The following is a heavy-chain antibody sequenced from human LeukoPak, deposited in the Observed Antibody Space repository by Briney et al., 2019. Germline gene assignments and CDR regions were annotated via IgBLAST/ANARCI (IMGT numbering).Heavy chain of an antibody. D-gene: IGHD1-26*01. Sequence: PGGSLRLSCAASGFTFSSYSMNWVRQAPGKGLEWVSYIRNSSSTIYYADSVKGRFTISRDNAKNSLYLQMNSLRAEDTAVYYCARDSVGATQDWFDPWGQGTLVTVSS. V-gene: IGHV3-48*04. CDR2: IRNSSSTI. J-gene: IGHJ5*02. CDR3: ARDSVGATQDWFDP. CDR1: GFTFSSYS.